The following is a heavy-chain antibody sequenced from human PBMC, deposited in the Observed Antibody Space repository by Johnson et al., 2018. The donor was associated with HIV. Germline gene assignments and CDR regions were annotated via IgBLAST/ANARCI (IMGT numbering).Heavy chain of an antibody. V-gene: IGHV3-66*01. CDR3: ARGMARIAFDI. CDR1: GFTVSSNY. Sequence: VQLVESGGGVVQPGRSLRLSCAASGFTVSSNYMSWVRLAPGKGLEWVSVIYSGGSTYYADSVKGRFTISRDNSKNTLYLQMNSLRAEDTAVYYCARGMARIAFDIWGQGTMVTVSS. D-gene: IGHD5-24*01. CDR2: IYSGGST. J-gene: IGHJ3*02.